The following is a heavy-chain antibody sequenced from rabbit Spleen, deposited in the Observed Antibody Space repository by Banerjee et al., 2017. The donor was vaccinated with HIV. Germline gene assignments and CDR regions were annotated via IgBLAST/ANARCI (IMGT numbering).Heavy chain of an antibody. V-gene: IGHV1S45*01. J-gene: IGHJ4*01. D-gene: IGHD1-1*01. CDR2: IYTSTNST. Sequence: QAPLEETGGNLFKAGASLPLTCTTSGFSSSNPYYICWVRQAPGKGLELIAAIYTSTNSTWYANWANGRFTISKTSSTTVTLQMTSLTDADTATYFCARDESSDSPYYFDLWGPGILVTVS. CDR3: ARDESSDSPYYFDL. CDR1: GFSSSNPYY.